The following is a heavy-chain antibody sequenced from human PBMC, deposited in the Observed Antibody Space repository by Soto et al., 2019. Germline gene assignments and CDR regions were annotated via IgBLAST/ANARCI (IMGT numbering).Heavy chain of an antibody. J-gene: IGHJ4*02. CDR1: GDSITSSSHY. Sequence: SETLSLTCTVSGDSITSSSHYWGWIRQPPGKGLECIANIYYDGNTYYNPSLKSRVTISVDTSKNQFSLKLSSVTAADTAVYYCARHHDSWGQGNLVTVSS. CDR3: ARHHDS. CDR2: IYYDGNT. V-gene: IGHV4-39*01.